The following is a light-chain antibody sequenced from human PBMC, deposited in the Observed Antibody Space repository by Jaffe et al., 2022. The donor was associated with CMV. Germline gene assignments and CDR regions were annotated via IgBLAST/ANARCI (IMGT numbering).Light chain of an antibody. Sequence: QSVLTQPPSASETPGQRVTISCSGSSSNIGSNNVNWYQHIPGTAPKPLIYRNNERPSGVPDRFSGSKSGTSASLAISGLRSEDEADYYCSTWDDSLSDWVFGGGTKLTVL. V-gene: IGLV1-47*01. J-gene: IGLJ3*02. CDR2: RNN. CDR1: SSNIGSNN. CDR3: STWDDSLSDWV.